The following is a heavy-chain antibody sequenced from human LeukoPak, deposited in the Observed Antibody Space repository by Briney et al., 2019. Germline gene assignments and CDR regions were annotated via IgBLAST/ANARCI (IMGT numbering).Heavy chain of an antibody. D-gene: IGHD3-10*01. CDR3: TGNYYGSGSYADFDY. Sequence: GGSLRLSCAASGFTFSGSALHWVRQASGKGLEWVGRIRSTANGYATAYAASVRGRFTISRDDSKNTAYLQMDSLKTEDTAVYYCTGNYYGSGSYADFDYWGQGTLVTVSS. V-gene: IGHV3-73*01. CDR2: IRSTANGYAT. CDR1: GFTFSGSA. J-gene: IGHJ4*02.